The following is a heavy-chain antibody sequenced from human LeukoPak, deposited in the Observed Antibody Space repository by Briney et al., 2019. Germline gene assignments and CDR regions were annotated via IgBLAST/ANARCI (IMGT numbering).Heavy chain of an antibody. J-gene: IGHJ4*02. Sequence: SETLSLTXAVYGGSFSGYYWSWICQPPGKGLEWIGEINHSGSTNYNPSLKSRVTISVDTSKNQFSLKLSSVTAADTAVYYCASGSLYYFDYWGQGTLVTVSS. CDR3: ASGSLYYFDY. CDR2: INHSGST. V-gene: IGHV4-34*01. CDR1: GGSFSGYY.